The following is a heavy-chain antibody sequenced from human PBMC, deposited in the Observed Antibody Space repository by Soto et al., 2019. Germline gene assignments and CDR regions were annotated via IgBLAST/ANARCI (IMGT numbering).Heavy chain of an antibody. J-gene: IGHJ4*02. CDR3: ARYLGVVVGASDDS. D-gene: IGHD1-26*01. CDR2: INANNGNT. CDR1: GYTFTSYD. Sequence: GASVKVSCKASGYTFTSYDMRWVRQAPGQGLEWMGIINANNGNTNYAQKLQGRVTMTTDTSTSTAYMELSSLRSEDTAVYYCARYLGVVVGASDDSWGQRTLVTVSS. V-gene: IGHV1-18*01.